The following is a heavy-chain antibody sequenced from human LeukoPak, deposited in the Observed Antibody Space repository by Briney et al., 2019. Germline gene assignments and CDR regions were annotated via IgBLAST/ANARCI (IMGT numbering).Heavy chain of an antibody. CDR3: AKAGNRSHYVTEFDP. CDR1: GFTFSSYA. J-gene: IGHJ5*02. D-gene: IGHD3-10*02. Sequence: PGGSLRLSCAASGFTFSSYAMSWVRQAPGKGLEWVSAISGSDGSTYYADSVKGRFTISRDNSKNTLYLQMNSLRAEDTAVYYCAKAGNRSHYVTEFDPWGQGTLVTVSS. CDR2: ISGSDGST. V-gene: IGHV3-23*01.